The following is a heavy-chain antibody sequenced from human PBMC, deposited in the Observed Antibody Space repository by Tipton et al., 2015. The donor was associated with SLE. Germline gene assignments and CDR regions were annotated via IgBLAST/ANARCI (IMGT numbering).Heavy chain of an antibody. CDR1: GGSMSDYF. J-gene: IGHJ3*02. CDR2: IYSSGSA. CDR3: ARTLGAIAHTVYDAFDI. V-gene: IGHV4-59*01. Sequence: TLSLTCTVSGGSMSDYFWSWIRQSPGKRLEWIAYIYSSGSAIYNPSLKSRVTISVDTSKNQFSLNVSSVTAADTAVYYCARTLGAIAHTVYDAFDIWGQGKMVTVSS. D-gene: IGHD1-26*01.